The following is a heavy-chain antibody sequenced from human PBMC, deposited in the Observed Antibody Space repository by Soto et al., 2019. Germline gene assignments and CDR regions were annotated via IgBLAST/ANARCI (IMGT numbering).Heavy chain of an antibody. CDR3: ARLNRDYYYYGMDV. V-gene: IGHV4-4*02. CDR1: VDPISGSKW. J-gene: IGHJ6*02. Sequence: SETLSLTCAVSVDPISGSKWLTWVRQTPGKGLEWIGKIDQNGITNYNPSLESRVTILKDNSKNQLSLKLTSVTAVDSAVYYCARLNRDYYYYGMDVWGQGATVTVSS. CDR2: IDQNGIT.